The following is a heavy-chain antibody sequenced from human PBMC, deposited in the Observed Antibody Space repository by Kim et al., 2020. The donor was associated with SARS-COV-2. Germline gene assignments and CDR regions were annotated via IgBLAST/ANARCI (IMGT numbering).Heavy chain of an antibody. CDR3: ARGRVETVDTAMVTVYDY. D-gene: IGHD5-18*01. V-gene: IGHV4-31*03. J-gene: IGHJ4*02. CDR2: IYYSGST. CDR1: GGSISSGGYY. Sequence: SETLSLTCTVSGGSISSGGYYWSWIRQHPGKGLEWIGYIYYSGSTYYNPSLKSRVTISVDTSKNQFSLKLSSVTAADTAVYYCARGRVETVDTAMVTVYDYWGQGTLVTVSS.